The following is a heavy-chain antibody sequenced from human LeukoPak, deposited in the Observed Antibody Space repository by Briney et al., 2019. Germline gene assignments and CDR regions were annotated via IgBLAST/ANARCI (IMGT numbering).Heavy chain of an antibody. Sequence: GGSLRLSCAASGFTFSNYAMNWVRPASGRGLEWVSAISGSGGSTYYADSVKGRFTTSRDNSKNTLYLQMNSLRAEDTAVYYCAKDLAGSGSYSFDYWGQGTLVTVSS. CDR3: AKDLAGSGSYSFDY. D-gene: IGHD1-26*01. J-gene: IGHJ4*02. CDR2: ISGSGGST. V-gene: IGHV3-23*01. CDR1: GFTFSNYA.